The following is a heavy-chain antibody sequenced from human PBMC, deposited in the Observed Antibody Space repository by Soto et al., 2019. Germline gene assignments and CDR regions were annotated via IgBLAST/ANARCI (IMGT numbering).Heavy chain of an antibody. CDR3: AREKGRITIFWGVIGYDGMDV. J-gene: IGHJ6*02. CDR1: GFTFSSYG. D-gene: IGHD3-10*01. V-gene: IGHV3-33*01. CDR2: IWYDGSNK. Sequence: GGSLRLSCAASGFTFSSYGMHWVRQAPGKGLEWVAVIWYDGSNKYYADSVKGRFTISRDNSKNTLYLQMNSLRAADTAVYYCAREKGRITIFWGVIGYDGMDVCGQGTTVTVSS.